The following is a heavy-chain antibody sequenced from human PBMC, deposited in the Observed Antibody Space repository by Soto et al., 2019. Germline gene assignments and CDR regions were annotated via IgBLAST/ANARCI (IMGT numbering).Heavy chain of an antibody. Sequence: SETLSLTCTVSGGSISSSSYYWGWIRQPPGKGLEWIGSIYYSGSTYYNPSLKSRVTISVDTSKNQFSLKLSSVTAADTAVYYCARSRIAVAGLNLDYWGQGTLVTVSS. CDR1: GGSISSSSYY. J-gene: IGHJ4*02. V-gene: IGHV4-39*01. CDR2: IYYSGST. D-gene: IGHD6-19*01. CDR3: ARSRIAVAGLNLDY.